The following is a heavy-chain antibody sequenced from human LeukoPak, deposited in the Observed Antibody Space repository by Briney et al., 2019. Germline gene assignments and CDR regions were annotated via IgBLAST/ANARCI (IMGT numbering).Heavy chain of an antibody. J-gene: IGHJ6*02. CDR1: GGSLSGYY. Sequence: SETLSLTCAVYGGSLSGYYWSWIRQPPGKGLEWIGEINHSGSTNYNPSLKSRVTISVDTSKNQFSLKLSSVTAADTAVYYCARGNPLYSSSYYYYGMDVWGQGTTVTVSS. CDR3: ARGNPLYSSSYYYYGMDV. D-gene: IGHD6-13*01. V-gene: IGHV4-34*01. CDR2: INHSGST.